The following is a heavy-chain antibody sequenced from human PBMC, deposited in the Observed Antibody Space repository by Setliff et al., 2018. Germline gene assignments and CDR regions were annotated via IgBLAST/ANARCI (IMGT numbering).Heavy chain of an antibody. J-gene: IGHJ3*01. Sequence: ASETLSLTCTVSGDSISSGDYFWSWIRQPPGKGLEWIAYIYHSGSAYYNPSLKSRVTMSVDTSKNQFSLHLTSVTAADTAVYYCAREVGTSTSSDAFDVWGQGMMVTV. D-gene: IGHD1-26*01. V-gene: IGHV4-30-4*08. CDR1: GDSISSGDYF. CDR3: AREVGTSTSSDAFDV. CDR2: IYHSGSA.